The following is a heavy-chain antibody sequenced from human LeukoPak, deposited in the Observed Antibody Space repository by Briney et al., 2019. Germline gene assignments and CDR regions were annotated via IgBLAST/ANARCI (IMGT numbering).Heavy chain of an antibody. CDR1: GFTFSSYG. D-gene: IGHD3-10*01. V-gene: IGHV3-30*18. J-gene: IGHJ4*02. CDR2: ISHDGSNK. CDR3: AKEEITMVRGASIYYFDY. Sequence: GGSLRLSCAASGFTFSSYGMPWVRQAPGKGLEWVAVISHDGSNKYYADSVKGRFTISRDNSKNTLYLQMNSLRAEDTAVYYCAKEEITMVRGASIYYFDYWGQGTLVTVSS.